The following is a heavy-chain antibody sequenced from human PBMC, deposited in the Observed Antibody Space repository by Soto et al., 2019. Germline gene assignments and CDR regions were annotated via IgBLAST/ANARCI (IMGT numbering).Heavy chain of an antibody. Sequence: QIQLVQSGAEVKKPAASETVSCTDSVYTFASSGISWVRHAPVQGLEWMGWISGYNGNTKYAQKFQGRVTMTTDTPASTDYMEVRSLTSDGTAVYYCARDGVVVHKDADYWGQGTLVSVSA. V-gene: IGHV1-18*01. D-gene: IGHD3-22*01. CDR1: VYTFASSG. CDR2: ISGYNGNT. J-gene: IGHJ4*02. CDR3: ARDGVVVHKDADY.